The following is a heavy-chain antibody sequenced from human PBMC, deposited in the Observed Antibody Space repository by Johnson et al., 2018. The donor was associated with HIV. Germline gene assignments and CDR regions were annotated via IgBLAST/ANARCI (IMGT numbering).Heavy chain of an antibody. J-gene: IGHJ3*02. V-gene: IGHV3-30*04. CDR3: AREGRTGPDTFDI. Sequence: QVQLVESGGGVVQPGRSLRLSCAASGFTFSSYAMHWVRQAPAKGLEWVAAISYDGSDKYHADSVKGRFTISRDNSKNTLYLQMNGLRAEDTAVYYCAREGRTGPDTFDIWGQGTMLTVSS. CDR1: GFTFSSYA. CDR2: ISYDGSDK.